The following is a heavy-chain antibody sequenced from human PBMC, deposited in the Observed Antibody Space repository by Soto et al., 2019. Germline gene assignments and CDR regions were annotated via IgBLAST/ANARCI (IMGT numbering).Heavy chain of an antibody. V-gene: IGHV4-61*03. J-gene: IGHJ6*02. CDR1: GGSVSSESHY. CDR3: ARDQYASRSGAYYYSSEG. D-gene: IGHD3-22*01. Sequence: QVQLQESGPGLVKPSETLSLTCSVSGGSVSSESHYWSWIRQTPGKGLEGIGYIYYTGSTYYHPPRTARLTKSVATARDNVSLRLRSVTRADTAGDYCARDQYASRSGAYYYSSEGRGPGTKVTVSS. CDR2: IYYTGST.